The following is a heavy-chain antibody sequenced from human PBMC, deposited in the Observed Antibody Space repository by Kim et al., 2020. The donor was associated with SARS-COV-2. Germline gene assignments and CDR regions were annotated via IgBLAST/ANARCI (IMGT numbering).Heavy chain of an antibody. CDR1: GYTLTSYD. Sequence: ASVKVSCKASGYTLTSYDINWVRQATGQGLEWMGWMNPNSGNTGYAQKFQGRVTMTRNTFISTAYMELSSLRSEDTAVYYCARGWKYYDFWSGYPGGSDYWGQGTLVTVSS. CDR3: ARGWKYYDFWSGYPGGSDY. D-gene: IGHD3-3*01. V-gene: IGHV1-8*01. CDR2: MNPNSGNT. J-gene: IGHJ4*02.